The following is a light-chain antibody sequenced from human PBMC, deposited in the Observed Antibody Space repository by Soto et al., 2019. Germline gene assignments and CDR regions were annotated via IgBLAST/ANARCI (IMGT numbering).Light chain of an antibody. CDR3: QQRSNWPRT. J-gene: IGKJ1*01. CDR1: QTVNSY. V-gene: IGKV3-11*01. Sequence: EIVLTQSPATLSLSPGERATLSCRASQTVNSYLGWYQQKPGQAPRLLIYDASNRAAGVPARFSGSGSGTDFTLTISSLEPEDFAVYYCQQRSNWPRTFGQGTKVEI. CDR2: DAS.